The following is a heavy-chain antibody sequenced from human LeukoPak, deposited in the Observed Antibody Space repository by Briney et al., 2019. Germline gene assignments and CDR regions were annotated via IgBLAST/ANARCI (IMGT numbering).Heavy chain of an antibody. CDR2: ISGSSSYI. V-gene: IGHV3-21*01. Sequence: PGGSLRLSCAASGFTFSSYSMNWVRQAPGKGLEWVSSISGSSSYIYYADSVKGRFTISRDNAKNSLYLQMNSLRAEDTAVYYCASGALGRYSEYFQHWGQGTLVTVSS. D-gene: IGHD2-21*01. J-gene: IGHJ1*01. CDR3: ASGALGRYSEYFQH. CDR1: GFTFSSYS.